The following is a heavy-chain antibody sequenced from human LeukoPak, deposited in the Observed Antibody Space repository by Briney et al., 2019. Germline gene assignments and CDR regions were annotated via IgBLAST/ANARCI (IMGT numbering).Heavy chain of an antibody. CDR1: GYTFASYY. J-gene: IGHJ4*02. CDR2: INPRGGST. V-gene: IGHV1-46*01. CDR3: AGDSTPTYYSGTYYFEY. Sequence: ASVKVSCKASGYTFASYYMHLVRQAPGQGLEWMGIINPRGGSTTYAQKFQGRVTMTRDTSTSTVYMELSSLRSEDTAVYYCAGDSTPTYYSGTYYFEYRGQGTLVTVSS. D-gene: IGHD1-26*01.